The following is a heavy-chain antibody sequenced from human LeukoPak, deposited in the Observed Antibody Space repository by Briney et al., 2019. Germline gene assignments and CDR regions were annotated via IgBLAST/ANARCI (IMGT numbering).Heavy chain of an antibody. Sequence: GGSLRLSCAASGFTFDDYAMHWVRQAPGKGLEWVSLSGDGGTTYSADSVKGRFNISRDNAKNTLFLQMNSLTVEDTAVYYCARGVSFTGNTFLFWGQGTLVTVSS. CDR3: ARGVSFTGNTFLF. J-gene: IGHJ3*01. CDR1: GFTFDDYA. D-gene: IGHD4-23*01. CDR2: SGDGGTT. V-gene: IGHV3-43*02.